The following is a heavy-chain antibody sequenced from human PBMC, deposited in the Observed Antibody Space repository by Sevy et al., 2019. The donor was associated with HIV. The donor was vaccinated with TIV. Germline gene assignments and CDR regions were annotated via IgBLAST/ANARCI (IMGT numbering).Heavy chain of an antibody. J-gene: IGHJ1*01. CDR3: ARAPSGSQGPGQYFHH. CDR1: GYTFTNYH. CDR2: ITPNNGNT. Sequence: ASVKVSCKASGYTFTNYHITWVRQAPGQGLEWMGWITPNNGNTNYARRLQGRVTMTTDTSTVTAYMEPRNLRSDDTAVYFCARAPSGSQGPGQYFHHWGQSTLVTVSS. D-gene: IGHD1-26*01. V-gene: IGHV1-18*01.